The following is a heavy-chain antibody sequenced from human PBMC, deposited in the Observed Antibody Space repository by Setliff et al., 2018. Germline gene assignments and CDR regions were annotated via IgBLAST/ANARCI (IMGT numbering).Heavy chain of an antibody. V-gene: IGHV3-33*03. CDR1: GFTFSGSA. Sequence: PGGSLRLSCAASGFTFSGSAMHWVRQSPGKGLEWVAVIWYDGSQKYHADSVKGRFTVSRDNSKNTLYLQMNSLGAEDTAVYYCAKDPGDSSGSFEYWGQGTPVTAPQ. CDR2: IWYDGSQK. D-gene: IGHD3-22*01. CDR3: AKDPGDSSGSFEY. J-gene: IGHJ4*02.